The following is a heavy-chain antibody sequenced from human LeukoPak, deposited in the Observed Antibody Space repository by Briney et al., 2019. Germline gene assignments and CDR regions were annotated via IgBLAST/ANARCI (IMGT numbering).Heavy chain of an antibody. CDR1: GFTFSSYA. CDR2: ISYDGSNK. V-gene: IGHV3-30-3*01. Sequence: QSGGSLRLSCAASGFTFSSYAMHWVRQAPGKGLERVAVISYDGSNKYYADSVKGRFTISRDNSKNTLYLQMNSLRAEDTAVYYCGKGKYWSAPGGQGPLVTVSS. CDR3: GKGKYWSAP. J-gene: IGHJ5*02.